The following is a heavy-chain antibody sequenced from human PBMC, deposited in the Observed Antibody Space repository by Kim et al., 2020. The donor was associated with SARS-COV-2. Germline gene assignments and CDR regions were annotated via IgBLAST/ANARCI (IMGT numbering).Heavy chain of an antibody. CDR2: INHSGSA. J-gene: IGHJ4*02. CDR3: ARGSVLRYFDWFEHHQSTHFDY. Sequence: SETLSLTCAVYGGSFSGYYWSWIRQPPGKGLEWIGEINHSGSANYNPSLKSRVTISVDTSKNQFSLKLSSVTAADTAVYYCARGSVLRYFDWFEHHQSTHFDYWGQATLVTVSS. V-gene: IGHV4-34*01. CDR1: GGSFSGYY. D-gene: IGHD3-9*01.